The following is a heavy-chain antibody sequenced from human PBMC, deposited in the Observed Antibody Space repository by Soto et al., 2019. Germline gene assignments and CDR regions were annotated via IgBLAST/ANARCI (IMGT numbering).Heavy chain of an antibody. Sequence: EVQLVESGGGLVQPGGSLRLSCAASGFTFSSYWMHWVRQAPGKGLVWVSRIKSDGSYINYADSVKGRFTISRDNAKNTLYLQMNSLRAEDTAIYYCARGGFSGSGSFIQGDYWGQGTLVTVSS. CDR3: ARGGFSGSGSFIQGDY. V-gene: IGHV3-74*01. J-gene: IGHJ4*02. CDR1: GFTFSSYW. D-gene: IGHD3-10*01. CDR2: IKSDGSYI.